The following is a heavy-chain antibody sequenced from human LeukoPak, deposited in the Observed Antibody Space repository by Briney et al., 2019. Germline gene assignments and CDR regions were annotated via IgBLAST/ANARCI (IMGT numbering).Heavy chain of an antibody. CDR2: ISTNGGST. V-gene: IGHV3-64*01. Sequence: PGGSLRLSCAASGFTFSSYAMHWVRQAPGKGLEYVSAISTNGGSTYYANSVKGRFTISRDNSKNTLYLQMGSLRAEDMAVYYCARDRTNGWYYFDYWGQGTLVTVSS. D-gene: IGHD6-19*01. CDR3: ARDRTNGWYYFDY. J-gene: IGHJ4*02. CDR1: GFTFSSYA.